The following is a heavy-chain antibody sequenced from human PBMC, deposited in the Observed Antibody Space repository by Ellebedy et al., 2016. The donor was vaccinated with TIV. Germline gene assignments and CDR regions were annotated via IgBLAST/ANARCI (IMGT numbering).Heavy chain of an antibody. CDR1: GFTFSSYW. V-gene: IGHV3-74*01. J-gene: IGHJ4*02. Sequence: GESLKISCAASGFTFSSYWMHWVRQAPGKGLVLVSRIYRDGSTITYADSVKGRFTVSRDNAKNTLYLQMNSLRAEDTAVYYCARDHYSSGDYWGQGTLVTVSS. CDR2: IYRDGSTI. D-gene: IGHD6-19*01. CDR3: ARDHYSSGDY.